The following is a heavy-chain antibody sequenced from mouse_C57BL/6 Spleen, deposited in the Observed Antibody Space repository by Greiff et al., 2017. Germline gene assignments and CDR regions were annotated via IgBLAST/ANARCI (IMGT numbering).Heavy chain of an antibody. CDR1: GFTFSDYG. V-gene: IGHV5-17*01. D-gene: IGHD2-4*01. Sequence: EVKLVESGGGLVKPGGSLKLSCAASGFTFSDYGMHWVRQAPEKGLEWVAYISSGSSTIYYADTVKGRFTISRDNAKNTLFLQMTSLRSEDTAMYYCASSDYVGGPAYWGQGTLVTVSA. CDR2: ISSGSSTI. CDR3: ASSDYVGGPAY. J-gene: IGHJ3*01.